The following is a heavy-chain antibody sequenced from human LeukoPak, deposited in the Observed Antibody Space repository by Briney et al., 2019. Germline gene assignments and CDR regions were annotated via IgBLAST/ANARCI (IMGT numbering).Heavy chain of an antibody. J-gene: IGHJ4*02. CDR1: GYTFTSYY. V-gene: IGHV1-46*01. Sequence: ASVKVSCKASGYTFTSYYMHWVRQAPGQGLEWMGIINPSGGSTSYAQKFQGRVTMTRDMSTSTVYMELSSLRSEDTAVYYCAIVYDYVWGSYRYEGYWGQGTLLTVSS. CDR2: INPSGGST. CDR3: AIVYDYVWGSYRYEGY. D-gene: IGHD3-16*02.